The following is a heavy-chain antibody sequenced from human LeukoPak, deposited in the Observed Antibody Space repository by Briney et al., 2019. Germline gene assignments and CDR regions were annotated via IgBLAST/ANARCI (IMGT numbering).Heavy chain of an antibody. D-gene: IGHD5-12*01. J-gene: IGHJ4*02. V-gene: IGHV1-2*06. CDR3: ARGRGYSGYHDY. CDR1: GYTFTGYY. Sequence: GAAVKVSCKASGYTFTGYYMHWVRQAPGQGLEWMGRINPNSGGTNYAQKFQGRVTMTRDTSISTAYMELSRLRSDDTAVYYCARGRGYSGYHDYWGQGTLVTVSS. CDR2: INPNSGGT.